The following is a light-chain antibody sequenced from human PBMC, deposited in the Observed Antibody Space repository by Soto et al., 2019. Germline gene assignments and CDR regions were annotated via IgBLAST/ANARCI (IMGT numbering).Light chain of an antibody. CDR1: QSISSW. Sequence: DIRMTQSPSTLSASVGDRVTITCRASQSISSWLAWYQQKPGKAPKLLIYNASSLESGVPSRFSGSGSGTEFTLTISSLQSDDFATYYCQQYNSYSHTFGQGTKVEIK. V-gene: IGKV1-5*03. J-gene: IGKJ1*01. CDR2: NAS. CDR3: QQYNSYSHT.